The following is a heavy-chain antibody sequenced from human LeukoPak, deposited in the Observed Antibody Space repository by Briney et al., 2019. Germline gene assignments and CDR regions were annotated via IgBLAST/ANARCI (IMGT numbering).Heavy chain of an antibody. Sequence: PSETLSLTCAVYGGSFSGYYWSWIRQPPGKGLGWIGEINHSGSTNYNPSLKSRVTISVDTSKNQFSLKLSSVTAADTAVYYCARLLYDFWSGYYYFDYWGQGTLVTVPS. J-gene: IGHJ4*02. CDR3: ARLLYDFWSGYYYFDY. CDR1: GGSFSGYY. V-gene: IGHV4-34*01. D-gene: IGHD3-3*01. CDR2: INHSGST.